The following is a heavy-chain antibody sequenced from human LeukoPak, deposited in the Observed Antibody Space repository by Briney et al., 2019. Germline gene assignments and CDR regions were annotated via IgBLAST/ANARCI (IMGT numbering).Heavy chain of an antibody. CDR2: INTDGSTT. J-gene: IGHJ4*02. V-gene: IGHV3-74*01. CDR1: GFSFSGYW. D-gene: IGHD3-9*01. CDR3: ARRDFDWPT. Sequence: GGSLRLSCAASGFSFSGYWMHWVRQPPGKGLLWVSLINTDGSTTNYADSVKGRFAISRDNARNTLYLQMNSLRAEDTAVYYCARRDFDWPTWGQGTLVTVSS.